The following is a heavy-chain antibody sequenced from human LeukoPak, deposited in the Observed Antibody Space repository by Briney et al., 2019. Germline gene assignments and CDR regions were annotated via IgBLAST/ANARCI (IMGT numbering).Heavy chain of an antibody. Sequence: PSETLSLTCAVSGGSISSGGYSWSWIRQPPGKGLEWIGYIYHSGSTYYNPSLKSRVTISGDRSKNQFSLKLSSLTAAYTAGYYCARGPSSLEAFNIWGQGTMVTVSS. CDR3: ARGPSSLEAFNI. J-gene: IGHJ3*02. V-gene: IGHV4-30-2*01. D-gene: IGHD1-1*01. CDR2: IYHSGST. CDR1: GGSISSGGYS.